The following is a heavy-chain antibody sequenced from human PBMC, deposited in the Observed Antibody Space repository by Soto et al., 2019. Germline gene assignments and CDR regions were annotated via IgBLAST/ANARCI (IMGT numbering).Heavy chain of an antibody. CDR1: GGSISTNNW. CDR2: IYHSGST. D-gene: IGHD2-8*02. CDR3: AGTGGVNY. Sequence: SETLSLTCVVSGGSISTNNWWSWVRQPPGKGLEWIGEIYHSGSTKYNPSLKSRLTISIDKSKNQFSLTLTSVTAADTAVYYCAGTGGVNYWGQGALVTVSS. V-gene: IGHV4-4*02. J-gene: IGHJ4*02.